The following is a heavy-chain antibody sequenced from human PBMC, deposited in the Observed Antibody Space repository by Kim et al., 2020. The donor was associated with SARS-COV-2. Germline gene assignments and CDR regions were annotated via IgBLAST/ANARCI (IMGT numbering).Heavy chain of an antibody. Sequence: SETLSLTCTVSGGSISSSSYYWGWIRQPPGKGLEWIGSIYYSGSTYYNPSLKSRVTISVDTSKNQFSLKLSSVTAADTAVYYCARGVDYGDQFDYWGQGTLVTVSS. J-gene: IGHJ4*02. CDR3: ARGVDYGDQFDY. CDR2: IYYSGST. CDR1: GGSISSSSYY. D-gene: IGHD4-17*01. V-gene: IGHV4-39*01.